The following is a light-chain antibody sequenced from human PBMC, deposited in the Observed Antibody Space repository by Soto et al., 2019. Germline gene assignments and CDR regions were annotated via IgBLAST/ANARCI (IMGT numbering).Light chain of an antibody. J-gene: IGKJ5*01. V-gene: IGKV3-11*01. Sequence: EVVLTQSPATLSLSPGERATLSCRASQSVSVYLSWFQQKPGQPPRLLIYDAHNRATGIPSRFSGSGSGTDFTLTINSLEPKDFAIYYCQQRMIWPPITFGQGTRLDIK. CDR3: QQRMIWPPIT. CDR2: DAH. CDR1: QSVSVY.